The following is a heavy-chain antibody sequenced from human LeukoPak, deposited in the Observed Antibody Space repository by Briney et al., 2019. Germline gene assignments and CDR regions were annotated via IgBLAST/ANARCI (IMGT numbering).Heavy chain of an antibody. CDR2: ISAYNGNT. CDR3: ALSYGYYYFDY. V-gene: IGHV1-18*01. CDR1: GYTFTSYG. Sequence: ASVKVSCKASGYTFTSYGISWVRQAPGQGLEWMGWISAYNGNTNYAQKFQGRVTITADKSTSTAYMELSSLRSEDTAVYYCALSYGYYYFDYWGQGTLVTVSS. J-gene: IGHJ4*02. D-gene: IGHD5-18*01.